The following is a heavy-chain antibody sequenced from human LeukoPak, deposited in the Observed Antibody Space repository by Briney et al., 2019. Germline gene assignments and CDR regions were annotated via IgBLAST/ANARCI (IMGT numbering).Heavy chain of an antibody. CDR3: ARDDLDYDILTGYYYYYYMDV. V-gene: IGHV3-7*01. Sequence: QTGGSLRLSCAASGFTFSSYWMSWVRQAPGKGLEWVANIKQDGSEKYYVDSVKGRFTISRDNVKNSLYLQMNSLRAEDTAVYYCARDDLDYDILTGYYYYYYMDVWGKGTTVTISS. CDR2: IKQDGSEK. J-gene: IGHJ6*03. D-gene: IGHD3-9*01. CDR1: GFTFSSYW.